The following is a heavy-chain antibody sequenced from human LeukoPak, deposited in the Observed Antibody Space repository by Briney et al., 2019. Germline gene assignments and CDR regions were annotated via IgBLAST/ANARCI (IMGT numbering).Heavy chain of an antibody. V-gene: IGHV3-74*01. CDR3: ARAVVGADFDY. D-gene: IGHD1-26*01. CDR1: GFTFSSYW. CDR2: INSDGSST. J-gene: IGHJ4*02. Sequence: GVSLRLSCAASGFTFSSYWMHWVRQAPGKGLVWVSRINSDGSSTSYADSVKGRFTISRDNAKNTLYLQMNSLRAEDTAVYYCARAVVGADFDYWGQGTLVTVSS.